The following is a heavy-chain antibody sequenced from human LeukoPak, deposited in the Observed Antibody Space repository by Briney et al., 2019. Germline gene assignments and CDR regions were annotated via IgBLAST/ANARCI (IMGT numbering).Heavy chain of an antibody. CDR3: ATGGSYRYPDFDY. Sequence: ASVKVSCKASGYTFTSYYMHWVRQAPGQGLEWMGWMNPNSGNTGYAQKFQGRVTMTRNTSISTAYMELSSLRSEDTAVYYCATGGSYRYPDFDYWGQGTLVTVSS. D-gene: IGHD3-16*02. J-gene: IGHJ4*02. CDR2: MNPNSGNT. V-gene: IGHV1-8*02. CDR1: GYTFTSYY.